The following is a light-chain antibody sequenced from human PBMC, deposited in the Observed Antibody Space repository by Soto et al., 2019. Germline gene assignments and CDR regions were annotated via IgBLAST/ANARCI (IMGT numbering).Light chain of an antibody. J-gene: IGKJ3*01. CDR3: QQYENLHLT. CDR1: HDISNC. CDR2: DAF. V-gene: IGKV1-33*01. Sequence: DIQMTQSPSSLSASVGDRVTITCQASHDISNCLNWYQQKPGKAPKLLIYDAFNSETGVPSRFSGSGSGTDFTFTISSLQPEDIATYYCQQYENLHLTFGPGTKVDIK.